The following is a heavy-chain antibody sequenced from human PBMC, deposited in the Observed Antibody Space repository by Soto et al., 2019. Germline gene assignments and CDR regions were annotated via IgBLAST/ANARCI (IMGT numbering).Heavy chain of an antibody. J-gene: IGHJ4*02. CDR2: IFSNDEK. V-gene: IGHV2-26*01. CDR1: GFSLSNARMG. D-gene: IGHD1-26*01. Sequence: QVTLKESGPVLVKPTETLTLTCTVSGFSLSNARMGVSWIRQPPGKALEWLAHIFSNDEKSYSTSLKSRLTSSKDTSKSQVVLTMTNMDPVDTATYYCARIPGKRGSYYSDYWGQGTLVTVSS. CDR3: ARIPGKRGSYYSDY.